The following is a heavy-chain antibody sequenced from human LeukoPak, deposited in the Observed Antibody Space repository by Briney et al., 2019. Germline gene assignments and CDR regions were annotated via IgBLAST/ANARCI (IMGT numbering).Heavy chain of an antibody. CDR1: GGTFSDFT. J-gene: IGHJ5*02. V-gene: IGHV1-69*13. CDR3: ARSRRLKIGGSWYNWFDP. Sequence: ASVKVSCKASGGTFSDFTISWVRQAPGQGLEWMGVIILMMGTRNYAQKFQGRVTITADESTSTVYMELSSLTFEDTAVYYCARSRRLKIGGSWYNWFDPWGQGSLVTVSS. D-gene: IGHD6-13*01. CDR2: IILMMGTR.